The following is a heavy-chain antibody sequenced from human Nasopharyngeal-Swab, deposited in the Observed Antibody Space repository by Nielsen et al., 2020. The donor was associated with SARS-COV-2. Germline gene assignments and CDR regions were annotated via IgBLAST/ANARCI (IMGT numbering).Heavy chain of an antibody. D-gene: IGHD1-1*01. Sequence: GESLKISCKGSGYSFTSYWMHWVRQAPGKGLVWVSRITPDGSSPSYADSVQGRFTISRDNAKNTLYLQLNSLRAEDTAVYYCARDKDWNGLDSWGQGTLVTVSS. J-gene: IGHJ4*02. CDR3: ARDKDWNGLDS. CDR2: ITPDGSSP. CDR1: GYSFTSYW. V-gene: IGHV3-74*01.